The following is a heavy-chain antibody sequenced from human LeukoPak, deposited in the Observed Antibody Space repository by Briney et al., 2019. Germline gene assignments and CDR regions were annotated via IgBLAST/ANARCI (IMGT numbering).Heavy chain of an antibody. J-gene: IGHJ4*02. CDR1: GGTFSSYA. D-gene: IGHD4/OR15-4a*01. CDR3: ARGRGGANDPLSDY. Sequence: ASVKVSCKASGGTFSSYAISWVRQAPGQGLEWMGWINSNSGGTKYAQKFQGRVTMTRDTSISMAYMELSSLRSDDTAIYYCARGRGGANDPLSDYWGQGTLVTVSS. V-gene: IGHV1-2*02. CDR2: INSNSGGT.